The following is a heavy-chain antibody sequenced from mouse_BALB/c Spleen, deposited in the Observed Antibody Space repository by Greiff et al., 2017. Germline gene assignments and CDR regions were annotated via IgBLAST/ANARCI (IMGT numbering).Heavy chain of an antibody. CDR1: GFAFSSYD. V-gene: IGHV5-12-1*01. J-gene: IGHJ2*01. CDR3: ARNGGITPVFDC. Sequence: EVKLMESGGGLVKPGGSLKLSCAASGFAFSSYDMSWVRQTPEKRLEWVAYISSGGGSTYYPDTVKGRFTISRDNAKNTLYLQMSSLKSEDTAMYYCARNGGITPVFDCWGEGTTLTVSA. CDR2: ISSGGGST. D-gene: IGHD1-1*01.